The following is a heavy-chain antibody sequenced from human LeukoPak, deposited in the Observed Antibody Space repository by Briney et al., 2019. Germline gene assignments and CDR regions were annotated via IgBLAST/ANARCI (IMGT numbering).Heavy chain of an antibody. CDR1: GGSISSSNW. CDR2: IYHSGST. V-gene: IGHV4-4*02. J-gene: IGHJ4*02. D-gene: IGHD6-13*01. Sequence: PSGTLSLTCAVSGGSISSSNWWSWVRQPPGKGLEWIGEIYHSGSTSYNPSLKSRVTISVDTSKNQFSLKLSSVTAADTAVYYCARGAPYSIKSFSGDYWGQGTLVTVSS. CDR3: ARGAPYSIKSFSGDY.